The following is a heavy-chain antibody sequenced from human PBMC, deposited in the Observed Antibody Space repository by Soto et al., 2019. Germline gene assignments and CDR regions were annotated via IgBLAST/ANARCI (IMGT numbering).Heavy chain of an antibody. D-gene: IGHD3-9*01. CDR3: ARGSINYDILTGPKSHYMDV. J-gene: IGHJ6*03. CDR1: GYTFTSYD. Sequence: QVQLVQSGAEVKKPGASVKVSCKASGYTFTSYDINWVRQATGQGLEWMGWMNPNSGNTGYAQKFQGRVTMTRNTSISTAYMELSSLRSEDTAVYYCARGSINYDILTGPKSHYMDVWGKGTTVTVSS. V-gene: IGHV1-8*01. CDR2: MNPNSGNT.